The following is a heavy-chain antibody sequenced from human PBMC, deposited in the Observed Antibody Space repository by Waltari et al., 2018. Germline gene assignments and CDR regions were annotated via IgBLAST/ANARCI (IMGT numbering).Heavy chain of an antibody. CDR1: GFTFIRYW. Sequence: EVQLVESGGGLVQPGGSLRLSCAASGFTFIRYWMSWVRQSPGKGLEGVANIKQDGSEKYYVDSVKGRFTISRDNAKNSLYLQMNSLRAEDTAVYYCARGPRGYGRNRADYWGQGTLVTVSS. CDR2: IKQDGSEK. CDR3: ARGPRGYGRNRADY. V-gene: IGHV3-7*04. D-gene: IGHD6-25*01. J-gene: IGHJ4*02.